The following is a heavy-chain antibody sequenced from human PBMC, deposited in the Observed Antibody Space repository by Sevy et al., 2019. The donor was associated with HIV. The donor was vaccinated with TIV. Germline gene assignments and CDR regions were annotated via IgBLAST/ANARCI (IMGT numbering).Heavy chain of an antibody. V-gene: IGHV3-9*01. J-gene: IGHJ4*02. D-gene: IGHD2-21*02. Sequence: GGSLRLSCAASGFIFDDYALHWVRQVPGRGLEWVAGITWNSGKIVYADSVRGRFTISRDNTKNSLHLQMNSRKADDAAFYYCAEARGAMAVVFCGADCYFDSWGRGTLVTVSS. CDR3: AEARGAMAVVFCGADCYFDS. CDR2: ITWNSGKI. CDR1: GFIFDDYA.